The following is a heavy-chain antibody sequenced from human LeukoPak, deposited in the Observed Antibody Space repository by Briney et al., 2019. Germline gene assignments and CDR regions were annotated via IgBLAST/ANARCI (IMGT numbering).Heavy chain of an antibody. D-gene: IGHD1-14*01. J-gene: IGHJ3*02. V-gene: IGHV1-2*02. CDR1: GYTFTGYY. CDR3: VRDVRAGRNDAFDI. Sequence: ASVKVSCKASGYTFTGYYMHWVRQAPGQGLEWMGWINPNSGGTNYAQSFQGRVTVTRDTSISTAYMDLSSLTSDDTAVYFCVRDVRAGRNDAFDIWGQGTMVTVSS. CDR2: INPNSGGT.